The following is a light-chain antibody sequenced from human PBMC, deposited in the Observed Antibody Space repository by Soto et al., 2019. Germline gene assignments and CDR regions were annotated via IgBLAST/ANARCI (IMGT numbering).Light chain of an antibody. CDR2: AAS. V-gene: IGKV1-39*01. Sequence: DIHMTQSPSSLSASVGDRVTITCRASQSIISYLNWYQQKPGKAPKLLIYAASSLQSGVPSRFSGSGSGTDFTLTISSLQPEDFATYYCQQSYSTPTFGQGTRLE. CDR1: QSIISY. J-gene: IGKJ5*01. CDR3: QQSYSTPT.